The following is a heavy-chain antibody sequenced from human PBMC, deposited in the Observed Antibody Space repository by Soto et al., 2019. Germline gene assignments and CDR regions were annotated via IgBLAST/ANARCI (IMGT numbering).Heavy chain of an antibody. CDR2: IIPIFGTA. CDR3: ARQKRLFGVAFGTPVYYYYYGMDV. D-gene: IGHD3-3*01. CDR1: GGTFSSYA. Sequence: QVQLVQSGAEVKKPGSSVKVSCKASGGTFSSYAISWVRQAPGQGLEWMGGIIPIFGTANYAQKFQGRVTITADESTSTAYMELSSLRSEDTAVYYCARQKRLFGVAFGTPVYYYYYGMDVWGQGTTVTVSS. V-gene: IGHV1-69*01. J-gene: IGHJ6*02.